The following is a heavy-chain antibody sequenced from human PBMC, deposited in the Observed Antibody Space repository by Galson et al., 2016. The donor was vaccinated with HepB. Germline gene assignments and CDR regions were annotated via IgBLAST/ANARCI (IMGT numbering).Heavy chain of an antibody. CDR2: TYYRSKWSS. Sequence: CAISGDSVSRNTAAWNWIRQSPSRGLEWLGRTYYRSKWSSDYAVSMKSRITINADTSMNQFSLQLNSVTPEYTAVYYCASGTGAYVQWGQGTLVTVSS. CDR3: ASGTGAYVQ. J-gene: IGHJ4*02. D-gene: IGHD5-12*01. CDR1: GDSVSRNTAA. V-gene: IGHV6-1*01.